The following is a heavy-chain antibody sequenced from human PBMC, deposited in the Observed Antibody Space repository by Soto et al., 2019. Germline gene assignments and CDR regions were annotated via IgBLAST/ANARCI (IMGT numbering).Heavy chain of an antibody. CDR2: IYYSGST. CDR1: GRSISSSSYY. D-gene: IGHD3-16*01. CDR3: ARRGYYDYAWGN. J-gene: IGHJ4*02. Sequence: SETLSLTYTVSGRSISSSSYYWGWIRQPPGKGLEWIGSIYYSGSTYYNPSLKSRVTISVDTSKKQFSLKLSSVTAADTAVYYCARRGYYDYAWGNWGQGTLVT. V-gene: IGHV4-39*01.